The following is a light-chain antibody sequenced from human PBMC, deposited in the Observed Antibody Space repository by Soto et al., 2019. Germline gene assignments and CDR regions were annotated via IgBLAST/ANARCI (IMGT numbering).Light chain of an antibody. CDR2: GAS. CDR1: QSVGSNY. V-gene: IGKV3-20*01. CDR3: QQYDSSLLT. Sequence: PGARATLSCRASQSVGSNYLAWYQQKPGQAPRLLIYGASSRAIGIPDRFSGSGSGTDFTLTISRLESEDFAVYFCQQYDSSLLTFGGGTKVEIK. J-gene: IGKJ4*01.